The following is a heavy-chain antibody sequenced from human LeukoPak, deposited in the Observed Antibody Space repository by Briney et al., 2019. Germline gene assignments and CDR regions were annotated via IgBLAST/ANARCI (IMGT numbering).Heavy chain of an antibody. Sequence: GGSLRLSCAASGFTLSNHAMHWVRQAPGMGLEYVSTLGTNGFTTYYGNSVKGRFTISRDNSKNTLYLQVASLRAEDMAVYYCAREGVSRGFDYWGQGTLVTVSS. CDR1: GFTLSNHA. CDR3: AREGVSRGFDY. V-gene: IGHV3-64*01. D-gene: IGHD3-10*01. J-gene: IGHJ4*02. CDR2: LGTNGFTT.